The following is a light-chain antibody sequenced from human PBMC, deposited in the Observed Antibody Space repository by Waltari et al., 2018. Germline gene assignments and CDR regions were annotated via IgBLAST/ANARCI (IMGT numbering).Light chain of an antibody. Sequence: SALTQPASVSGSPGQSITISCTGTSSDVGGYNYVSWYQQYPDKAPKLMIYDVSKRPSGVSNRFSGSKSGNMASLTISGLQAEDEADYYCCSYAGSSTHVLFGGGTKLTVL. CDR3: CSYAGSSTHVL. CDR2: DVS. CDR1: SSDVGGYNY. V-gene: IGLV2-23*02. J-gene: IGLJ2*01.